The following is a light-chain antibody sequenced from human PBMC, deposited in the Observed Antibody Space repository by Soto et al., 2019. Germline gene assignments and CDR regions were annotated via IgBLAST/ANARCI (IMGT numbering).Light chain of an antibody. Sequence: QSALTQPASVSGSVGQSITISCTGSSSDIGDYDYVSWYQQHPGKAPKLMIFEVSNRPSGVSNRFSGSKSGNTASLTISGLQAEDEADYYCSSYTSSNSFLFGGGTQLTVL. CDR2: EVS. V-gene: IGLV2-14*01. J-gene: IGLJ2*01. CDR1: SSDIGDYDY. CDR3: SSYTSSNSFL.